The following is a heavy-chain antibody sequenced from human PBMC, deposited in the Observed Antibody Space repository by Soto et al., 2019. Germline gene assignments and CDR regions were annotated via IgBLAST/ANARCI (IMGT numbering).Heavy chain of an antibody. Sequence: QAHLMQSGAAVKKPGSSVKVSCKASGGTFSGYAISWVRQRPGRGLEWMGGIIPILGITSYAEKFQGRITLAADESTGTAFMDLRSLISEDTAVYYCARDPRSITGTTSSEDFQYWGPGTLVSVSS. CDR2: IIPILGIT. V-gene: IGHV1-69*01. CDR3: ARDPRSITGTTSSEDFQY. CDR1: GGTFSGYA. D-gene: IGHD1-20*01. J-gene: IGHJ1*01.